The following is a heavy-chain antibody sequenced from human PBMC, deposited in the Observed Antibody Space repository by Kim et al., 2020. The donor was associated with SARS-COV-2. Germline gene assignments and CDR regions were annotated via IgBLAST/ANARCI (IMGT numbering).Heavy chain of an antibody. CDR3: ARVPRYCSSTSCYTVAAAMFPDY. J-gene: IGHJ4*02. CDR1: GFTFSSYS. CDR2: ISSSSSYI. D-gene: IGHD2-2*02. Sequence: GGSLRLSCAASGFTFSSYSMNWVRQAPGKGLEWVSSISSSSSYIYYADSVKGRFTISRDNAKNSLYLQMNSLRAEDTAVYYCARVPRYCSSTSCYTVAAAMFPDYWGQGTLVTVSS. V-gene: IGHV3-21*01.